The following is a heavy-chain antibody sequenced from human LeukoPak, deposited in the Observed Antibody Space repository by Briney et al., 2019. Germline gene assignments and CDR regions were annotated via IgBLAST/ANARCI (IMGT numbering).Heavy chain of an antibody. Sequence: PGGSLRLSCAASGFTFSSYEMNWVRQAPGKGLEWVSYTSSSGSTIYYADSVKGRFTISRDNAKNSLYLQMNSLRAEDTAVYYCARVSGTTRFFYYYYGMDVWGQGTTVTVSS. V-gene: IGHV3-48*03. D-gene: IGHD1-1*01. J-gene: IGHJ6*02. CDR1: GFTFSSYE. CDR2: TSSSGSTI. CDR3: ARVSGTTRFFYYYYGMDV.